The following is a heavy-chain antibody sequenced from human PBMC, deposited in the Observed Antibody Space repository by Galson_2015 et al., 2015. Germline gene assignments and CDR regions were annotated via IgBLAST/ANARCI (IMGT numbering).Heavy chain of an antibody. CDR3: ARSGGGSGSCYSYYYYYMDV. V-gene: IGHV1-18*01. CDR2: ISAYNGNT. CDR1: GYTFTSYG. J-gene: IGHJ6*03. D-gene: IGHD3-10*01. Sequence: SVKVSCKASGYTFTSYGISWVRQAPGQGLEWMGWISAYNGNTNYAQNLQGRVTMTTDTSTGTAYMELRSLRSDDTAVYYCARSGGGSGSCYSYYYYYMDVWGKGTTVTVSS.